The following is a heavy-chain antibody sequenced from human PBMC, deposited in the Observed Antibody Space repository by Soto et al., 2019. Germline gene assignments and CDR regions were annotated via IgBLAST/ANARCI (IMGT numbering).Heavy chain of an antibody. CDR1: GFTLSSYA. CDR3: ARGPTIFGVGLDAFDI. J-gene: IGHJ3*02. Sequence: EVQMLESGGGLVQPGGSLRLSCAASGFTLSSYALSWVRQAPGKGLEWVSGISGSGDFTFDADSVRGRFTISRDNSRNTLYLQLNSLRVKDTAVYYCARGPTIFGVGLDAFDIWGQGTMATVSS. D-gene: IGHD3-3*01. CDR2: ISGSGDFT. V-gene: IGHV3-23*01.